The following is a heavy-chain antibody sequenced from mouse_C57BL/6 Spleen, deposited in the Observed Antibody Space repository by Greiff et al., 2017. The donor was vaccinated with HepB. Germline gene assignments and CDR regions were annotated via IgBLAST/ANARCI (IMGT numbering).Heavy chain of an antibody. CDR2: IDPNSGGT. CDR1: GYTFTSYW. V-gene: IGHV1-72*01. J-gene: IGHJ2*01. D-gene: IGHD4-1*01. Sequence: QVQLKQPGAELVKPGASVKLSCKASGYTFTSYWMHWVKQRPGRGLEWIGRIDPNSGGTKYNEKFKSKATLTVDKPSSTAYMPLSSLTSEDSAVYYCARSVELGFDYWGQGTTLTVSS. CDR3: ARSVELGFDY.